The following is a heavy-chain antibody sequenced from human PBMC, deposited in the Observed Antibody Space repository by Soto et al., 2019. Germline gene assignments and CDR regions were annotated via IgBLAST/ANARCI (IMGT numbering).Heavy chain of an antibody. V-gene: IGHV3-21*01. J-gene: IGHJ6*02. D-gene: IGHD2-2*01. CDR2: VSSSSSHI. CDR1: GFTFSRYS. Sequence: GGSLRLSCAASGFTFSRYSMNWVRQAAVKGLVWVSSVSSSSSHIQYADSVKGRFTIPRDKADHSLYLQMNRVRADDTAVYFYARGISDYVVAVPAGLDVWGEGT. CDR3: ARGISDYVVAVPAGLDV.